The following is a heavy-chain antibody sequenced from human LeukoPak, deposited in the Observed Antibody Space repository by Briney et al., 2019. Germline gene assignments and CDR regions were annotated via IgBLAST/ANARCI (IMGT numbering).Heavy chain of an antibody. CDR2: INPSGGST. D-gene: IGHD3-22*01. CDR1: GYTFTSYY. V-gene: IGHV1-46*01. Sequence: ASVKVSCKASGYTFTSYYMLWVRQAPGQGLEWMGIINPSGGSTSYAQKFQGRVTMTRDTSTSTVYMELSSLRSEDTAVYYCARDRPGTMIVVGPLDYWGQGTLVTVSS. J-gene: IGHJ4*02. CDR3: ARDRPGTMIVVGPLDY.